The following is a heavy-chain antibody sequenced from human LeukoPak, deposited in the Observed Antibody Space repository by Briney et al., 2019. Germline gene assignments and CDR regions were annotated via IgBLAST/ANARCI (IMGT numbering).Heavy chain of an antibody. D-gene: IGHD6-19*01. Sequence: ASVKVSCKASGYTFTGYYIHWVRQPPGQGLEWMGWINPNSGGTNSAQKFQGRVTLTRDTSISTAYLELSSLRSDDTAVYYCARDLGSGWIIVDYWGQGTLVTVSS. CDR3: ARDLGSGWIIVDY. V-gene: IGHV1-2*02. CDR1: GYTFTGYY. CDR2: INPNSGGT. J-gene: IGHJ4*02.